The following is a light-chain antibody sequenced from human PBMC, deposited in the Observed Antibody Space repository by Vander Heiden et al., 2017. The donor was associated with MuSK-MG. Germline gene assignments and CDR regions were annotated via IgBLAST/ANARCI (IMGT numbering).Light chain of an antibody. V-gene: IGKV1-39*01. CDR3: QQTDSTPRT. CDR1: QSISTY. CDR2: AAS. Sequence: DIQMTQSPSSLSASLGDRVTITCRASQSISTYLNWYQQKPGKAPKVLIYAASSLRSGVPSRFSGSGSGTDFTLTISSLQPEDFATYFCQQTDSTPRTFGQGTKVEIK. J-gene: IGKJ1*01.